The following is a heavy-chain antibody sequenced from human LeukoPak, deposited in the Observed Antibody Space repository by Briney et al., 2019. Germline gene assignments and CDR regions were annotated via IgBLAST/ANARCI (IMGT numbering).Heavy chain of an antibody. V-gene: IGHV3-20*04. Sequence: GGSLRLSCAASGFIFDDYGMSWVRQAPGKGLEWVSGINWNGASTGYADSVKGRFTIIRDNVKNSLSLQMNSLRAEDTAVYYCARVGYCSSTSCYTGFYYYYYMDVWGKGTTVTVSS. CDR2: INWNGAST. CDR1: GFIFDDYG. D-gene: IGHD2-2*02. J-gene: IGHJ6*03. CDR3: ARVGYCSSTSCYTGFYYYYYMDV.